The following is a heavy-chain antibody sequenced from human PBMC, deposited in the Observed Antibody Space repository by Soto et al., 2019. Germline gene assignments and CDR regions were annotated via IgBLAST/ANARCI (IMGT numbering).Heavy chain of an antibody. V-gene: IGHV4-4*07. Sequence: SETLSLTCTVSGGSISSHYWSWIRQPAGKGLEWIGRIYLSGNTKINPSLKNRVTMSVDASKNQFSLNLKSVTAADTAVYYCAKELKPYNSGWYFTLSGGQGTLVTVSS. D-gene: IGHD6-19*01. CDR1: GGSISSHY. CDR3: AKELKPYNSGWYFTLS. CDR2: IYLSGNT. J-gene: IGHJ4*02.